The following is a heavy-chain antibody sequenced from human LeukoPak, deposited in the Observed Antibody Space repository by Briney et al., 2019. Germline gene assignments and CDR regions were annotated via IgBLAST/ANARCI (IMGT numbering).Heavy chain of an antibody. Sequence: ASVNVSCKASGGTFSSYAISWVRQAPGQGLEWMGGIIPIFGTANYAQKFQGRVTITTDESTSTAYMELSSLRSEDTAVYYCARDRAAAVSYYFDYWGQGTLVTVSS. V-gene: IGHV1-69*05. D-gene: IGHD6-13*01. J-gene: IGHJ4*02. CDR3: ARDRAAAVSYYFDY. CDR2: IIPIFGTA. CDR1: GGTFSSYA.